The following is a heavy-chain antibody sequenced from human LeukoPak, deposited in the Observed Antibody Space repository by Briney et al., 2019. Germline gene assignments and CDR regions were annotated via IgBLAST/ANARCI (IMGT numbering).Heavy chain of an antibody. CDR1: GGSISSGDYY. J-gene: IGHJ3*02. CDR2: INRSGST. D-gene: IGHD6-13*01. CDR3: ARRRGSSWYFGAFDI. V-gene: IGHV4-39*07. Sequence: SETLSLTCTVSGGSISSGDYYWSWIRQPPGKGLEWIGEINRSGSTNYNPSLKSRVTISVDTSKNQFSLKLSSVTAADTAVYYCARRRGSSWYFGAFDIWGQGTMVTVSS.